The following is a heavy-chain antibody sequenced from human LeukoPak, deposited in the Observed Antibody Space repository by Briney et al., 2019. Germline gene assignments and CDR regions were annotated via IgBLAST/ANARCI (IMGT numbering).Heavy chain of an antibody. CDR2: VSSDGSKE. V-gene: IGHV3-30*04. D-gene: IGHD5-12*01. CDR3: ARGGYSGYDFIVFAFDI. CDR1: GFTFSDYA. Sequence: GGSLRLSCAASGFTFSDYAVHWVRQAPGKGLEWMAIVSSDGSKENHADSVKGRFPISRDNSKNTMYLHMNSLRVEDTTVYYCARGGYSGYDFIVFAFDIWGQGTMVTVSS. J-gene: IGHJ3*02.